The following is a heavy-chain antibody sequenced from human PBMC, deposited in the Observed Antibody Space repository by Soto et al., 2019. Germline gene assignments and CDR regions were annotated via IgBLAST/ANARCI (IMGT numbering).Heavy chain of an antibody. J-gene: IGHJ4*02. Sequence: ILSLTLPVSGCSRTDGHNYWSWTRQPPGKGLEWIGYIYYSGHTYYNPSLKSRLTISVDTSKNQFALKLSSVTAADTAVYYCARIYWSGLGRRLFDSCGQGTLVTVSS. CDR2: IYYSGHT. V-gene: IGHV4-30-4*01. D-gene: IGHD3-3*01. CDR1: GCSRTDGHNY. CDR3: ARIYWSGLGRRLFDS.